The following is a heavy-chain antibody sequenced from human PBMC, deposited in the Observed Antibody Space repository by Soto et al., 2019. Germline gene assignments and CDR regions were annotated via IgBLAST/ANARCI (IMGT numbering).Heavy chain of an antibody. CDR3: ARSIAAAGFYYYCYYYMDV. D-gene: IGHD6-13*01. V-gene: IGHV4-34*01. CDR1: GGSFSGYY. CDR2: INHSGST. J-gene: IGHJ6*03. Sequence: SETLSLTCAVYGGSFSGYYWSWIRQPPVKGLEWIGEINHSGSTNYNPSLKSRVTISVDTSKNQFSLKLSSVTAADTALYYCARSIAAAGFYYYCYYYMDVWGKGTTVTVSS.